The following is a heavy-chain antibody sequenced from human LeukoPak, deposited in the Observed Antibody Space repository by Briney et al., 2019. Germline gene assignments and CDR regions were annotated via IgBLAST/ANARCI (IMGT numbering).Heavy chain of an antibody. CDR1: GGSISSGGYS. D-gene: IGHD3-9*01. CDR3: AIVGYDILTGYRFDP. CDR2: IYHSGST. Sequence: SQTLSLTCAVSGGSISSGGYSWGWIRQPPGKGLGWIEYIYHSGSTYYNPSLKSRVTISVDRSKNQFSLKLSSVTAADTAVYYCAIVGYDILTGYRFDPWGQGTLVTVSS. J-gene: IGHJ5*02. V-gene: IGHV4-30-2*01.